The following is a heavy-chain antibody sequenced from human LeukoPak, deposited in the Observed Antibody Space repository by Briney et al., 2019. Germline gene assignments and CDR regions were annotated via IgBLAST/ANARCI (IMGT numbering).Heavy chain of an antibody. J-gene: IGHJ4*02. Sequence: PGGSLRLSCAASGFTFSSYAMSWVRQAPGKGLEWVSAISGSGGSTYYADSVRGRFTISRDNSKNTLYLQMNSLRAEDKAVYYCAKERIGSYYDSSGYYYWGQGTLVTVSS. V-gene: IGHV3-23*01. CDR1: GFTFSSYA. CDR3: AKERIGSYYDSSGYYY. CDR2: ISGSGGST. D-gene: IGHD3-22*01.